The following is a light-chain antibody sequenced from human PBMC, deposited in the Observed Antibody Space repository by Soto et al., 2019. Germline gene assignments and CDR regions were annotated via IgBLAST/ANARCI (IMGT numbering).Light chain of an antibody. Sequence: EIVMTQSPVTLSVSPGERATLSCRARQSVRSTYLAWYQQKPGQAPSLLIYGASSRATGIPDRFSGSGSGTDFTLTISRLEPEDFAVYYCQQYGSSPPWTFGQGTKVDIK. V-gene: IGKV3-20*01. J-gene: IGKJ1*01. CDR2: GAS. CDR3: QQYGSSPPWT. CDR1: QSVRSTY.